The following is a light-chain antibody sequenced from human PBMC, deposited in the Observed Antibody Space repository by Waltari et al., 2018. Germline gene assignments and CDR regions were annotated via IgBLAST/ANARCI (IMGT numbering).Light chain of an antibody. V-gene: IGLV1-40*01. CDR2: ANT. CDR3: QSYDTSLSGSRV. J-gene: IGLJ2*01. Sequence: QSVLTQPPSVSGAPGQRVTISCTGSNSNLGAGYDVQWYQQLPGTAPKLLIYANTTRPSGVPARFSGSKSGTSASLAITGLQAEDEADYYCQSYDTSLSGSRVFGGGTKLTVL. CDR1: NSNLGAGYD.